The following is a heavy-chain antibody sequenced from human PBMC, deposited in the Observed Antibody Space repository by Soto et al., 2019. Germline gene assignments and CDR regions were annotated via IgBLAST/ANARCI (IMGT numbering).Heavy chain of an antibody. Sequence: ASVKVSCKASGYTFTSYGISWVRQAPGQGLEWMGWISAYNGNTNYAQKLQGRVTMTTDTSTSTAYMELRSLRSDDTAVYYCARERRQLWPSTYYFDYWGQGTLVTVSS. V-gene: IGHV1-18*01. CDR2: ISAYNGNT. J-gene: IGHJ4*02. CDR3: ARERRQLWPSTYYFDY. D-gene: IGHD5-18*01. CDR1: GYTFTSYG.